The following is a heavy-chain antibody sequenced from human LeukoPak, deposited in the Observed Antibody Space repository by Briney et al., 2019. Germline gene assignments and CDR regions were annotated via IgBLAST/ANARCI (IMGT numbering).Heavy chain of an antibody. D-gene: IGHD5-18*01. Sequence: GGSLRLSCAASGFTFSSYEMNWVRQAPGKGLEWVSGVGPTGTQTYYAESVKGRFAISRDNSKNILYLQINTLRAEDTAVYYCAQDRAWIQFWSWGQGALVTVSS. J-gene: IGHJ1*01. CDR1: GFTFSSYE. CDR3: AQDRAWIQFWS. CDR2: VGPTGTQT. V-gene: IGHV3-23*01.